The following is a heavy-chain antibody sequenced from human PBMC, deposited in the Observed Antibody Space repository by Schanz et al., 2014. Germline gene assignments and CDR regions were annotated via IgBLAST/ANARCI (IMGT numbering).Heavy chain of an antibody. J-gene: IGHJ4*02. CDR1: GYSFTEYF. D-gene: IGHD4-17*01. Sequence: VQLVQSGPAVKKPGASMKVSCLASGYSFTEYFLHWVRQAPGKGLVWVSRTSNDGSFTTFADSVKGRFTISRDNAKNTLYLQMNSLRAEDTAVYYCVRDTDYHFDYWGQGTLVTVSS. CDR2: TSNDGSFT. CDR3: VRDTDYHFDY. V-gene: IGHV3-74*01.